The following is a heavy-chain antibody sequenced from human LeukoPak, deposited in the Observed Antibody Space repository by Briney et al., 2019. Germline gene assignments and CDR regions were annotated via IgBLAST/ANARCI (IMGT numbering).Heavy chain of an antibody. CDR3: ARGLPLTGYYFDY. J-gene: IGHJ4*02. V-gene: IGHV1-69*13. CDR1: GDTFSSYA. D-gene: IGHD3-9*01. Sequence: ASVKVSCKASGDTFSSYAITWVRQAPGQGLEWMGGIIPIFGTANYAQKFQGRVTITADESTSTAYMELSSLRSEDTAVYYCARGLPLTGYYFDYWGQGTLVTVSS. CDR2: IIPIFGTA.